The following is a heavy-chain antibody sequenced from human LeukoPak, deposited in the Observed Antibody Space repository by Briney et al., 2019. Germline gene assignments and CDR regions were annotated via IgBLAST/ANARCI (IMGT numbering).Heavy chain of an antibody. CDR1: GGSISGSNC. CDR2: ICPGGTT. D-gene: IGHD4-17*01. CDR3: ATLGATMTTAYFDS. J-gene: IGHJ4*02. V-gene: IGHV4-4*02. Sequence: PSGTLSLTCAVSGGSISGSNCWSWVRQPPRKGLEWIGEICPGGTTNYNPSLWSRVTISVDTSKNQFSLKLSSVTAADTAMYYCATLGATMTTAYFDSWGQGTLVTVSS.